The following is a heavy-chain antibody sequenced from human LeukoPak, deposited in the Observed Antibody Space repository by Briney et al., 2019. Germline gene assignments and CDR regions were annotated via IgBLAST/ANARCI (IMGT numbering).Heavy chain of an antibody. J-gene: IGHJ6*03. V-gene: IGHV4-4*07. D-gene: IGHD1-14*01. CDR2: IYTSGST. CDR1: GGSISSYY. Sequence: PSETLSLTCTVSGGSISSYYWSWIRQPAGKGLEWIGRIYTSGSTNYNTSLKSRVTMSVDTSKDQFSLKLSSVTAADTAVYYCARDRTPYYYYMDVWRKGNTVTISS. CDR3: ARDRTPYYYYMDV.